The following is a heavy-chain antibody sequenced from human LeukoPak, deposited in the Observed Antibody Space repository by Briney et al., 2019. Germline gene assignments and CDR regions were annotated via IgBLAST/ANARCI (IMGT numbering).Heavy chain of an antibody. CDR3: ARKFLGSRGYYFDY. CDR1: GYTFTSYD. D-gene: IGHD3-10*01. Sequence: GASVKVSCKASGYTFTSYDINWVRQATGQGLEWMGWMNPNSGNTGYSQKLQGRIIMTRNSSISTAYMELSSLRSEDTAVYYCARKFLGSRGYYFDYWGQGTLVTVSS. J-gene: IGHJ4*02. CDR2: MNPNSGNT. V-gene: IGHV1-8*01.